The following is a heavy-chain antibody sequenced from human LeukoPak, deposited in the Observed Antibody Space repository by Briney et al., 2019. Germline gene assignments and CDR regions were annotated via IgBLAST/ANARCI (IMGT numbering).Heavy chain of an antibody. J-gene: IGHJ3*01. CDR1: GFTFSSNA. CDR2: ITVNGGGI. CDR3: AKDPNGDYVGAFDG. D-gene: IGHD4-17*01. Sequence: GGSLRLSCAASGFTFSSNAMTWVRQAPGKGLEWVSSITVNGGGISYADSVKGRFTISRDNSKNTLYLQMSSLRAEDTAVYYCAKDPNGDYVGAFDGWDQGTRVTVSS. V-gene: IGHV3-23*01.